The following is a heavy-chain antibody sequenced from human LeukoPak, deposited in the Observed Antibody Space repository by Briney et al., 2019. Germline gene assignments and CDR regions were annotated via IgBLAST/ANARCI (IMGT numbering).Heavy chain of an antibody. D-gene: IGHD2-2*01. CDR3: ARMIVVVPAADLASWFDP. CDR1: GGTFSSYA. V-gene: IGHV1-69*13. CDR2: IIPIFGTA. J-gene: IGHJ5*02. Sequence: AASVTVSCKASGGTFSSYAISWVRQAPGQGLEWMGGIIPIFGTANYAQKFQGRVTITADESTSTAYMELSSLRSEDTAVYYCARMIVVVPAADLASWFDPWGQGTLVTVSS.